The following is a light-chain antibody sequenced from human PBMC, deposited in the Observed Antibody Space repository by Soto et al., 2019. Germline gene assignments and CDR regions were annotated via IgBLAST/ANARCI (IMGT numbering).Light chain of an antibody. CDR3: QQRRSWPPT. Sequence: EIVLTQSPATLSLSPGERATLSCRASQSVSSSLAWYQQKPGQAPRLLVYDASNRATGIPARFSGGGSGTDFTLPFSSLEYEDFAFYYCQQRRSWPPTFGGGTKV. CDR1: QSVSSS. CDR2: DAS. V-gene: IGKV3-11*01. J-gene: IGKJ4*01.